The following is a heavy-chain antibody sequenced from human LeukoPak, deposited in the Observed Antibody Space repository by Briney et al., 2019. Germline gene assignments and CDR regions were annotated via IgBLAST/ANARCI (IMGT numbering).Heavy chain of an antibody. J-gene: IGHJ5*02. D-gene: IGHD2-15*01. CDR1: GYTFTGYY. V-gene: IGHV1-2*02. CDR2: INPNSGGT. Sequence: ASVKVSCKASGYTFTGYYMHWVRQAPGQGLEWMGWINPNSGGTNYAQKFQGRVTMTRDMSTSTVYMELSSLRSEDTAVYYCARGGVAHKPYNWFDPWGQGTLVTVSS. CDR3: ARGGVAHKPYNWFDP.